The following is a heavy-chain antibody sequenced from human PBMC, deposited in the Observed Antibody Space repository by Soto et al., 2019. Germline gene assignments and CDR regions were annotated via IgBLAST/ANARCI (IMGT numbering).Heavy chain of an antibody. CDR2: IYYSGST. D-gene: IGHD4-4*01. V-gene: IGHV4-39*01. Sequence: PSETLSLTCTVSGGSISSSSYYWGWIRQPPGKGLEWIGSIYYSGSTYYNPSLKSRVTISVDTSKNQFSLKLSSVTAADTAVYYCARRDDYSNYGWFDPWGQGTLVTVSS. J-gene: IGHJ5*02. CDR1: GGSISSSSYY. CDR3: ARRDDYSNYGWFDP.